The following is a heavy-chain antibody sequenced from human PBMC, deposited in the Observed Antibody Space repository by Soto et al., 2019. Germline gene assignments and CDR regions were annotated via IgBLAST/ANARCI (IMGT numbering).Heavy chain of an antibody. Sequence: SLTNSVYGGSFSGYYWSWVRQPPGNGMEWIVEINHVGSARYNQSLKSRVTISVDTSKNHFSLMLRSVTAADTDVYSCARGEGIITHCYPEELEICGQGTLLT. CDR1: GGSFSGYY. D-gene: IGHD2-21*02. V-gene: IGHV4-34*01. CDR2: INHVGSA. J-gene: IGHJ1*01. CDR3: ARGEGIITHCYPEELEI.